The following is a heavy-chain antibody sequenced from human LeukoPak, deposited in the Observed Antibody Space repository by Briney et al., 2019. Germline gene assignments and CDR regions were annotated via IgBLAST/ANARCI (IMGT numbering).Heavy chain of an antibody. D-gene: IGHD3-10*01. CDR2: IYYSGST. CDR3: ARCMVRGNFYYMDV. CDR1: GGSISSSSYY. Sequence: SETLSLTCAVSGGSISSSSYYWGWIRQPPGKGLEWIGSIYYSGSTYYNPSLKSRVTISVDTSKNQFSLKLSSVTAADTAVYYCARCMVRGNFYYMDVWGKGTTVTVSS. V-gene: IGHV4-39*01. J-gene: IGHJ6*03.